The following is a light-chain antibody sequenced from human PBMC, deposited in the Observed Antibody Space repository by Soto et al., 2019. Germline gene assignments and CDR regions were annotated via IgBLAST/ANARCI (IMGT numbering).Light chain of an antibody. V-gene: IGKV3-20*01. CDR1: RSVSSY. Sequence: IVLTQSPAPPSLSPWESSTLSCMATRSVSSYLAWYQQKPGQAPRLLISGASNRATGIPDRFSGSGSGTDFTLTISRLEPEDFAVYYCQQYDRSPRTFGQGTKVDIK. J-gene: IGKJ1*01. CDR2: GAS. CDR3: QQYDRSPRT.